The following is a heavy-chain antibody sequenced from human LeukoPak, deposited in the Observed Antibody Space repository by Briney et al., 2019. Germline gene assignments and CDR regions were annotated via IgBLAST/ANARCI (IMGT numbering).Heavy chain of an antibody. D-gene: IGHD6-13*01. CDR1: GASFSGHY. J-gene: IGHJ5*02. V-gene: IGHV4-34*01. CDR2: INHSGST. Sequence: SETLSLTCAVYGASFSGHYWSWIRQSPGKGLEWIGEINHSGSTNYNPSLKSRVTMSVDTSKNQFSLKLSSVTAADTAVYYCAATIAAAGWGFWFDPWGQGTLVTVSS. CDR3: AATIAAAGWGFWFDP.